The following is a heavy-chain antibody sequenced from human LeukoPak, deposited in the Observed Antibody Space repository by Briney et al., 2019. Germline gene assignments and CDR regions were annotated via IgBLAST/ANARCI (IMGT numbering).Heavy chain of an antibody. Sequence: SETLSLTCTVSGGSISSYYWSWIRQPPGKGLEWIGYIYYSGSTNYNPSLKSRVTISVDTSKNQFSLKLSSVTAADTAVYYCAGQLGYCSSTSCYSWIYFDYWGQGTLVTVSS. CDR3: AGQLGYCSSTSCYSWIYFDY. J-gene: IGHJ4*02. D-gene: IGHD2-2*01. CDR2: IYYSGST. V-gene: IGHV4-59*08. CDR1: GGSISSYY.